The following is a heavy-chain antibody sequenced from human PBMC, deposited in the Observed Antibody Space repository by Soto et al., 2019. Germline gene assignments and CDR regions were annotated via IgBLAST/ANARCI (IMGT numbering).Heavy chain of an antibody. D-gene: IGHD6-19*01. J-gene: IGHJ4*02. Sequence: QVQLVESGGGVVQPGRSLRLSCAASGFTFSSYGMHWVRQAPGKGLEWVAVISYDGSNKYYADSVKGRFTISRDNSKNRLYLQMNSLRAEDTAVYYCAKDPAVAGTRGYYFAYWGQGTLVTVSS. CDR2: ISYDGSNK. V-gene: IGHV3-30*18. CDR1: GFTFSSYG. CDR3: AKDPAVAGTRGYYFAY.